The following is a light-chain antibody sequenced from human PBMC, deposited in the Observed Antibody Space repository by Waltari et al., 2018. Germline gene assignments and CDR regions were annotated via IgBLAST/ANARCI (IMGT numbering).Light chain of an antibody. CDR1: KLGHKF. Sequence: SYELTQPPSVSVSAGQTASITCSGDKLGHKFVCWFQQRQGQSPVLVIYQDKKRPSGIPERFSGSNSGNTATLTISGTQPLDEADYYCQAWDSSSDSYVFGSGTKVTV. J-gene: IGLJ1*01. CDR2: QDK. CDR3: QAWDSSSDSYV. V-gene: IGLV3-1*01.